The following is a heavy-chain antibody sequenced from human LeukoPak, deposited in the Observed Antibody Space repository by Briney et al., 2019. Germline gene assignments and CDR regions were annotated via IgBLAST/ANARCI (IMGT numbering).Heavy chain of an antibody. CDR1: GFTFSNFW. CDR3: ARDPRTVRI. J-gene: IGHJ4*02. Sequence: GGSLRLSCAASGFTFSNFWMSWVRQAPGKGLEWVANIKQDGSEKYYVDSVKGRFTISRDNAKNSLYLQMDSLRVEDTAIYYCARDPRTVRIWGQGTLVTVSS. V-gene: IGHV3-7*01. D-gene: IGHD1-1*01. CDR2: IKQDGSEK.